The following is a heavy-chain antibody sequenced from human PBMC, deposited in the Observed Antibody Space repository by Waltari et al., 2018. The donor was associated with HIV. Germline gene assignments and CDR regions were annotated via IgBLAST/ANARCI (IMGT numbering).Heavy chain of an antibody. Sequence: VQLVQSGAAEKRPGASVKISCKASGYSFTSHAIHWVRQAPGQRLEWVGWVNTANGHTKESQNFQGRVTITRDTSATTASMELNSLRSEDTAVYYCAREMSLIRVIAVAMDVWGQGTTVTVSS. CDR3: AREMSLIRVIAVAMDV. D-gene: IGHD6-19*01. V-gene: IGHV1-3*05. CDR2: VNTANGHT. CDR1: GYSFTSHA. J-gene: IGHJ6*02.